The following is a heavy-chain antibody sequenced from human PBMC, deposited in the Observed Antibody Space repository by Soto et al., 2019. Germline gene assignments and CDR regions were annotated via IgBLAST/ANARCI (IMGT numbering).Heavy chain of an antibody. CDR2: IPGSADST. CDR1: GFIFSSLA. D-gene: IGHD3-10*01. CDR3: AKKFPEAGSHHAFDI. V-gene: IGHV3-23*01. Sequence: EVQLLESGGGLVQPGGSLRLSCAASGFIFSSLAMSWVRQAPGKGLEWVSAIPGSADSTYYADSVKGRFTISRDNSKNTLYLQMNSLRAEDTAVYYCAKKFPEAGSHHAFDIWGHGTMVTVSS. J-gene: IGHJ3*02.